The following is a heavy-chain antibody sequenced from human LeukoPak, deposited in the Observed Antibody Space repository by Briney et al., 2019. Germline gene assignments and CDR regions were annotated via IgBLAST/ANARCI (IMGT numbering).Heavy chain of an antibody. CDR1: GFTVSRNY. CDR3: ARAGPSSSWHQFDY. V-gene: IGHV3-66*01. D-gene: IGHD6-13*01. J-gene: IGHJ4*02. CDR2: IYSGGRT. Sequence: SGGSLRLSCAASGFTVSRNYMSWVRQAPGKGLEWVSVIYSGGRTYYADSVKGRFTISRDNSKNTLYLQMNRLRPEDTAVYYCARAGPSSSWHQFDYWGQGTLVTVSS.